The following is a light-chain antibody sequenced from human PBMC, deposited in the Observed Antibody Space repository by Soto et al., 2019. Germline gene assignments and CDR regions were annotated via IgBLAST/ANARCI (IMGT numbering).Light chain of an antibody. Sequence: EIVLTQSTGTLSLSPGERATLSCRASQSVGINLAWYQQNPGQAPRLLIYGASTRATGIPARFSGSGSGTEFTLTISSLQSEDFAVYYCQQYGGSPITFGLGTRLENK. V-gene: IGKV3-15*01. CDR2: GAS. J-gene: IGKJ5*01. CDR1: QSVGIN. CDR3: QQYGGSPIT.